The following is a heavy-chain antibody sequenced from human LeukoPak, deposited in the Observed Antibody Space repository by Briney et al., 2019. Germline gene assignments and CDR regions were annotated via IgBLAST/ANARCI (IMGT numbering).Heavy chain of an antibody. V-gene: IGHV1-69*06. Sequence: SVKVSCKASGGTFSSYAISWVRQAPGQGLEWMGGIIPIFGTANYAQKFQGRVTITADKSTSTAYMELSSLRSEDTAVYYCARGRRRGGYCSSTSCYGSEFDPWGQGTLVTVSS. CDR2: IIPIFGTA. D-gene: IGHD2-2*01. CDR1: GGTFSSYA. J-gene: IGHJ5*02. CDR3: ARGRRRGGYCSSTSCYGSEFDP.